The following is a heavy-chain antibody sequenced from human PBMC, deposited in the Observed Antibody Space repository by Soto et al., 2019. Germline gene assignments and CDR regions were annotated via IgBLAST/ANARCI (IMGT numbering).Heavy chain of an antibody. CDR3: TTDSRTTLPEIRFDY. Sequence: EVQLVESGGGLVKPGGSLRLSCAASGFPFNNAWINWVRQVPGKGPEWVGRVKSKADGGSGDYAAPVKGRFVVSRDDSKDIVYLQMNSLKIEDTGVYYCTTDSRTTLPEIRFDYWGHGTQVTVSS. J-gene: IGHJ4*01. V-gene: IGHV3-15*07. CDR2: VKSKADGGSG. D-gene: IGHD1-26*01. CDR1: GFPFNNAW.